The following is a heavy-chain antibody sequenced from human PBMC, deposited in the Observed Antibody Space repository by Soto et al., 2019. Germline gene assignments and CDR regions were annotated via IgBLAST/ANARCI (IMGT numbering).Heavy chain of an antibody. CDR2: ISSSGSTI. CDR1: GFTFSDYY. D-gene: IGHD3-10*01. J-gene: IGHJ4*02. CDR3: ARDLEPLHTYYYGSGSYGY. Sequence: QVQLVESGGGLVKPGGSLRLSCAASGFTFSDYYMSWIRQAPGKGLEWVSYISSSGSTIYYADSVKGRFTIPRDNAKNSLYLQMNSLRAEDTAVYYCARDLEPLHTYYYGSGSYGYWGQGTLVTVSS. V-gene: IGHV3-11*01.